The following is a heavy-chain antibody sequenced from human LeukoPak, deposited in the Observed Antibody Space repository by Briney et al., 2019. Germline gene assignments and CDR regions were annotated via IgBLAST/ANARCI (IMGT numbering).Heavy chain of an antibody. CDR3: AKDPIALSNYDILTGDY. CDR2: ISYDGSNK. Sequence: GGSLRLSCAASGFTFSSYGVHWVRQAPGKGLEWVAVISYDGSNKYYADSVKGRFTISRDNSKNTLYLQMNSLRAEDTAEYYCAKDPIALSNYDILTGDYWGQGTLVTVSS. J-gene: IGHJ4*02. V-gene: IGHV3-30*18. CDR1: GFTFSSYG. D-gene: IGHD3-9*01.